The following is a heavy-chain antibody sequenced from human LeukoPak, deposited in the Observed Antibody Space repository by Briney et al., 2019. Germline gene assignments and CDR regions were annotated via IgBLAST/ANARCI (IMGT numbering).Heavy chain of an antibody. CDR1: GFTFSSYG. CDR3: AKDIWAIAVAEPFDY. J-gene: IGHJ4*02. CDR2: IRYDGSNK. Sequence: GGSLRLSCAASGFTFSSYGMHWVRQAPGKGLEWVAFIRYDGSNKYYADSVKGRFTISRDNSKNTLYLQMNSLRAEDTAVYHCAKDIWAIAVAEPFDYWGQGTLVTVSP. D-gene: IGHD6-19*01. V-gene: IGHV3-30*02.